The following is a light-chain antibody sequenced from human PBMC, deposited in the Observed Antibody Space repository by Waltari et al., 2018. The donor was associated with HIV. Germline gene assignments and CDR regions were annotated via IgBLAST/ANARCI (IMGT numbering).Light chain of an antibody. CDR2: KDT. V-gene: IGLV3-25*03. J-gene: IGLJ1*01. Sequence: SFELTQPPSVSVSPGQTAKITCSGDALAKQYTYWYQQKPGQAPVVVIYKDTERPSVIPERFSGSSSGTTVTLTISGVQAEDEADYYCQSADTSGTRVFGSGTKVTVL. CDR3: QSADTSGTRV. CDR1: ALAKQY.